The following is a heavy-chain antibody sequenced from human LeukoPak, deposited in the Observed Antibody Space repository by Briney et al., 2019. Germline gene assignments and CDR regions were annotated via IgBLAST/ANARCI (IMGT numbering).Heavy chain of an antibody. CDR2: INHSGST. V-gene: IGHV4-4*02. CDR1: GGSISSSNW. D-gene: IGHD6-13*01. J-gene: IGHJ5*02. Sequence: SETLSLTCAVSGGSISSSNWWSWVRPPPGKGLEWIGEINHSGSTNYNPSLKSRVTISVDTSKNQFSLKLSSVTAADTAVYYCARGRTRSSKYSGSWYWFDPWGQGTLVTVSS. CDR3: ARGRTRSSKYSGSWYWFDP.